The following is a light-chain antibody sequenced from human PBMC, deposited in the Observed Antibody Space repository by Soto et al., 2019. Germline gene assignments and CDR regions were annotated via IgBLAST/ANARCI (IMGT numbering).Light chain of an antibody. J-gene: IGKJ2*01. Sequence: EIVLTQSPGTLSLSPGERATLSCRASQSVSSSYLAWYQQKPGQAPRLLIYGASTRATGITDRFSGSGSRTDFTLTISRLEPEDFAVYYCQQYGSSPYTFGQGTKLEIK. V-gene: IGKV3-20*01. CDR2: GAS. CDR1: QSVSSSY. CDR3: QQYGSSPYT.